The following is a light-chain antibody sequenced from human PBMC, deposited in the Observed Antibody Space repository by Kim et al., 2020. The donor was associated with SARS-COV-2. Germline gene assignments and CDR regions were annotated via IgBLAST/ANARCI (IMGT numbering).Light chain of an antibody. J-gene: IGKJ1*01. CDR1: QGISNK. CDR2: DAS. CDR3: QQYNDWPQT. Sequence: VSRGERATLSCRASQGISNKLAWYQQKPGQAPRLLIYDASTSATAIPARFSGRGSGTEFTLTISSMQSEDFAVYYCQQYNDWPQTFGQGTKVDIK. V-gene: IGKV3-15*01.